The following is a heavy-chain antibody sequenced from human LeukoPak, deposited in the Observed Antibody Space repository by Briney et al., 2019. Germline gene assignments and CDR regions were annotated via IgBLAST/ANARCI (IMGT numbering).Heavy chain of an antibody. CDR2: ISSSSTYI. J-gene: IGHJ4*02. V-gene: IGHV3-21*01. CDR1: GFTFSTYS. D-gene: IGHD4/OR15-4a*01. CDR3: ARFRGAHY. Sequence: GGSLRFSCAASGFTFSTYSMSWVRQAPGMGREWVSSISSSSTYIYYADSVKGRFTISRDNTKNSLYLQMNSLRAEDTAVYYCARFRGAHYWGQGTLVTVSS.